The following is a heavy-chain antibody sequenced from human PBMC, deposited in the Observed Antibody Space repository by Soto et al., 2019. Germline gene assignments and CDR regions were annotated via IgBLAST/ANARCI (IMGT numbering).Heavy chain of an antibody. J-gene: IGHJ2*01. CDR3: ARAWVPTIGTTHWYFDL. V-gene: IGHV6-1*01. D-gene: IGHD1-26*01. CDR1: GDSVSNNNAA. CDR2: TYYRSKWYY. Sequence: QVQLQQSGPGLVKPSQTLSLTCAISGDSVSNNNAAWNWIRQSPSRGLEWLGRTYYRSKWYYDYVVSVRSRITINPDTSKNQFSLQLNSVTPEDTAVYYCARAWVPTIGTTHWYFDLWGRGTLVTVSS.